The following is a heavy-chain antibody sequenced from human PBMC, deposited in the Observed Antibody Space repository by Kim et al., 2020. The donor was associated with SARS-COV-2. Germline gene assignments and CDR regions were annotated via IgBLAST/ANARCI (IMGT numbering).Heavy chain of an antibody. CDR3: ARDSAWHVDTAMDWDY. V-gene: IGHV3-48*02. D-gene: IGHD5-18*01. J-gene: IGHJ4*02. CDR1: GFTFSSYS. CDR2: ISSSSSTI. Sequence: GGSLRLSCAASGFTFSSYSMNWVRQAPGKGLEWVSYISSSSSTIYYADSVKGRFTISRDNAKNSLYLQMNSLRDEDTAVYYCARDSAWHVDTAMDWDYWGQGTLVTVSS.